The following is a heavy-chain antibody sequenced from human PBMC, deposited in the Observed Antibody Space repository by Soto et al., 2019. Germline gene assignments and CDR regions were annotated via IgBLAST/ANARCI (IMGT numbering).Heavy chain of an antibody. J-gene: IGHJ5*02. D-gene: IGHD1-1*01. CDR1: GFTFSSYG. CDR3: AKPSELPFTDFAP. Sequence: GGSLRLSCAGSGFTFSSYGVHWFRQAPGKGLEWVAVISYDGSNKYYADSVKGRFTISRDNSKNTLYLQMNSLRAEDTAVYSRAKPSELPFTDFAPWGPGTLVPVSS. CDR2: ISYDGSNK. V-gene: IGHV3-30*18.